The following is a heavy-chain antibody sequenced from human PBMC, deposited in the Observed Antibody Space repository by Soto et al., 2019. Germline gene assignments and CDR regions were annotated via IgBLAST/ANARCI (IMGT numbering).Heavy chain of an antibody. CDR3: ARGCSSTSCVRAFDI. J-gene: IGHJ3*02. CDR2: IIPIFGTA. V-gene: IGHV1-69*13. Sequence: SVRVSCMASGVTVSSYAISWLRQARGQGLEWMGGIIPIFGTANYAQKFQGRVTITADECTSTAYMELSSLRSEDTAVYYCARGCSSTSCVRAFDIWGQGTMVTVSS. CDR1: GVTVSSYA. D-gene: IGHD2-2*01.